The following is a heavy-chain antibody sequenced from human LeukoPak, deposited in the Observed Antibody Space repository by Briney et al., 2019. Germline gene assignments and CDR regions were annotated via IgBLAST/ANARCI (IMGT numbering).Heavy chain of an antibody. CDR1: GFTLSSYA. Sequence: PGGSLRLSCAASGFTLSSYAMSWVRQAPGKGLEWVSAISGSGGSTYYADPVKGRFTISRDNSKNTLYLQMNSLRAEDTAVYYCAKDKGLGRDYYYGMDVWGQGTTVTVSS. CDR2: ISGSGGST. V-gene: IGHV3-23*01. J-gene: IGHJ6*02. CDR3: AKDKGLGRDYYYGMDV.